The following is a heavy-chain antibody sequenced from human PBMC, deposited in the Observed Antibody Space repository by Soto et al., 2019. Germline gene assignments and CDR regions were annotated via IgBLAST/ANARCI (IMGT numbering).Heavy chain of an antibody. J-gene: IGHJ6*02. CDR1: GVSFSGYY. CDR2: INHSGST. Sequence: SETLSLTCAVYGVSFSGYYWSWIRQPPGKGLEWIGEINHSGSTNYNPSLKSRVTISVDTSKNQFSLKLSSVTAADTAVYYCARGLEQWLVYGMDVWGQGTTVTVSS. D-gene: IGHD6-19*01. CDR3: ARGLEQWLVYGMDV. V-gene: IGHV4-34*01.